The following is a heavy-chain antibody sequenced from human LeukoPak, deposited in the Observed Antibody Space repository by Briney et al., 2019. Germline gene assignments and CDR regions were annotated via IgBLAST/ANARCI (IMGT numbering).Heavy chain of an antibody. CDR3: ARAGDRRYMMVRGVIPFDY. CDR1: GGSISSSRYY. D-gene: IGHD3-10*01. CDR2: IYYSGST. J-gene: IGHJ4*02. V-gene: IGHV4-39*07. Sequence: PSETLSLTCTVSGGSISSSRYYWGWIRQPPGKGLEWIGSIYYSGSTYYNPSLKSRGTISVDTSKNQFSLKLSSVTAADTAVYYCARAGDRRYMMVRGVIPFDYWGQGTLVTVSS.